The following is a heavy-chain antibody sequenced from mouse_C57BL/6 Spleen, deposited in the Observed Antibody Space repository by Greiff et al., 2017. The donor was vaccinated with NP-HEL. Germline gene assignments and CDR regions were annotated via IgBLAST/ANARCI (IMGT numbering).Heavy chain of an antibody. J-gene: IGHJ1*03. D-gene: IGHD1-1*01. Sequence: VQLQQSGAELVMPGASVKLSCKASGYTFTSYWMHWVKQRPGQGLEWIGEIDPSDSYTNYNQKFKGKSTLTVDKSSSTAYMQLSSLTSEDSAVYYCARRRAYGSSYGYFDVWGTGTTVTVSS. CDR3: ARRRAYGSSYGYFDV. CDR1: GYTFTSYW. V-gene: IGHV1-69*01. CDR2: IDPSDSYT.